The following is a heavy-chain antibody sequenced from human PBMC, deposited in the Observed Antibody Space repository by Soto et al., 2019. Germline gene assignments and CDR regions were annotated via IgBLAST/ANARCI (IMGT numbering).Heavy chain of an antibody. CDR3: AKDPLRITMVRGTPGVFAY. D-gene: IGHD3-10*01. V-gene: IGHV3-23*01. Sequence: GGSLRLSCAASGFTCNSYAMSWVRQAAGKGLEWVSAISGSGGSTYYADSVKGRFTISRDNSKNTLYLQMNSLRAEDTAVYYCAKDPLRITMVRGTPGVFAYWGQGTLVTVFS. CDR1: GFTCNSYA. CDR2: ISGSGGST. J-gene: IGHJ4*02.